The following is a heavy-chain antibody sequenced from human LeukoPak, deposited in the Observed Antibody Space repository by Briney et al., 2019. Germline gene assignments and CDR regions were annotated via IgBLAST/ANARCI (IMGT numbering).Heavy chain of an antibody. D-gene: IGHD6-25*01. CDR2: IYHTGST. CDR3: ARRGRNSSGWQDYL. CDR1: GGSFSGYY. J-gene: IGHJ4*02. Sequence: SETLSLTCAVYGGSFSGYYWSWIRQPPGKGLEWIANIYHTGSTNYNPSLSSRVTISIDTAKNQFSLKLTSVTAADTAVYYCARRGRNSSGWQDYLWGQGTLVTVSS. V-gene: IGHV4-59*01.